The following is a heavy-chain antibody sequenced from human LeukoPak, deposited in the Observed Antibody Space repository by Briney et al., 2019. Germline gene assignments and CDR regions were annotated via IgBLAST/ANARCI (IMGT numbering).Heavy chain of an antibody. V-gene: IGHV3-30*02. CDR1: GFIFSSYG. CDR3: AKDRSVGSLGYSSSWYLGY. Sequence: GGSLRLSCAASGFIFSSYGMHWVRQAPGKGLEWVAFIRYDGSNKYYADSVKGRFTISRDNSKNTLYLQMNSLRAEDTAVYYCAKDRSVGSLGYSSSWYLGYWGQGTLVTVSS. J-gene: IGHJ4*02. D-gene: IGHD6-13*01. CDR2: IRYDGSNK.